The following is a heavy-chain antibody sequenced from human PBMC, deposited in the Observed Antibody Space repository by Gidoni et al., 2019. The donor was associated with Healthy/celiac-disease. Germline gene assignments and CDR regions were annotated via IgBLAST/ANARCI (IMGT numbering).Heavy chain of an antibody. D-gene: IGHD2-15*01. V-gene: IGHV4-34*01. J-gene: IGHJ6*02. Sequence: QVQLQQWGAGLLKPSETLSLTCAVYGGSFSGYYWSWIRQPPGKGLEWIGEINHSGSTNYNPSLKSRVTISVDTSKNQFSLKLSSVTAADTAVYYCARGLGRSNYYYGMDVWGQGTTVTVSS. CDR1: GGSFSGYY. CDR3: ARGLGRSNYYYGMDV. CDR2: INHSGST.